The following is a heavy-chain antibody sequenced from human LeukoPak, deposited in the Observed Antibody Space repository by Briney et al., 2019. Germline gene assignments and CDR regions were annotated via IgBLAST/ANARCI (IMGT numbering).Heavy chain of an antibody. D-gene: IGHD1-26*01. CDR1: GFTFSRHP. CDR3: ARDHTSGSYYEELDY. Sequence: PGGSLRLSCAASGFTFSRHPMNWVRQAPGKGLEWVSYISPGTIYYADSVKGRFTISRDNAKNSLYLQMNSLRDEDTAVYYCARDHTSGSYYEELDYWGQGTLVTVSS. V-gene: IGHV3-48*02. CDR2: ISPGTI. J-gene: IGHJ4*02.